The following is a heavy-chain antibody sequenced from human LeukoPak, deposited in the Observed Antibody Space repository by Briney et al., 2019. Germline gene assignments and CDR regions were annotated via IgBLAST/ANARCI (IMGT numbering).Heavy chain of an antibody. Sequence: SETLSLTCAVYSGSFSGYYWSWIRQPPGKGLEWIGEINHSGSTNYNPSLKSRVTISVDTSKNQFSLKLSSVTAADTAVYYCAGREVAGYFDYWGQGTLVTVSS. D-gene: IGHD6-19*01. CDR1: SGSFSGYY. CDR2: INHSGST. CDR3: AGREVAGYFDY. J-gene: IGHJ4*02. V-gene: IGHV4-34*01.